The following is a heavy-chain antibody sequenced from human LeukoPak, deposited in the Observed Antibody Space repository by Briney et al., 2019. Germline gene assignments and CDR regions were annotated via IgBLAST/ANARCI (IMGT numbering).Heavy chain of an antibody. Sequence: ASVKVSCKASGYTFISYDINWVRQAAGQGLEWMGWMNPNSGNTGYAQKFQGRVTMTRNTSISTAYMELSGLRYDDTAVYYCARGGERANFYGLGSSPNWFDPWGQGTLVTVSS. D-gene: IGHD3-10*01. V-gene: IGHV1-8*02. J-gene: IGHJ5*02. CDR2: MNPNSGNT. CDR3: ARGGERANFYGLGSSPNWFDP. CDR1: GYTFISYD.